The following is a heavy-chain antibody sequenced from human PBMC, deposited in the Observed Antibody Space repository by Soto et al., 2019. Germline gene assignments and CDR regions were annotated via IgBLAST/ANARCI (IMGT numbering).Heavy chain of an antibody. J-gene: IGHJ4*02. V-gene: IGHV3-21*01. D-gene: IGHD3-22*01. Sequence: EEQFMESGGGLVKPGVSLRLSCAASGISFSDYHMNWVRQAPGKGLEWVASITPSGRFINYADSVEGRFIISRDNTKNSLFLQMNSLRGEDTAVYYCAGTYDPTDYWGQGTLVTVSS. CDR3: AGTYDPTDY. CDR2: ITPSGRFI. CDR1: GISFSDYH.